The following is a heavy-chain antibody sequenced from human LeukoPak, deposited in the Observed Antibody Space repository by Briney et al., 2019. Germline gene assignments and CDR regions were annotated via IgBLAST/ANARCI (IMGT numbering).Heavy chain of an antibody. D-gene: IGHD2-2*01. J-gene: IGHJ4*02. CDR3: ARLRCSSTSCYSSDNRIDY. CDR2: IYYSGST. V-gene: IGHV4-39*01. Sequence: SETLSLTCTVSGGSISSSSYYWGWIRQPPGKGLEWIGSIYYSGSTYYNPSLKSRVTISVDTSKNQFSLKLSSVTAADTAVYYCARLRCSSTSCYSSDNRIDYWGQGTLVTVSS. CDR1: GGSISSSSYY.